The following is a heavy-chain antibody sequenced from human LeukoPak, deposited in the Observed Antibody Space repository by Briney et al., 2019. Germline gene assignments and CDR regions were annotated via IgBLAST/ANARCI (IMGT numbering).Heavy chain of an antibody. D-gene: IGHD2-2*01. CDR3: ARDIVVVPAATDYYYYYMDV. CDR2: IYYSGST. J-gene: IGHJ6*03. CDR1: GGSISSYY. V-gene: IGHV4-59*01. Sequence: SETLSLTCTVSGGSISSYYWSWIRQPPGKGLEWIGYIYYSGSTNYNPPLKSRVTISVDTSKNQFSLKLSSVTAADTAVYYCARDIVVVPAATDYYYYYMDVWGKGTTVTVSS.